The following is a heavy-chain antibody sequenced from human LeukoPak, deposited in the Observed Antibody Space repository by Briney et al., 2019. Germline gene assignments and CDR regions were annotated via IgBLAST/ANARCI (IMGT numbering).Heavy chain of an antibody. CDR1: GFTFSSYA. D-gene: IGHD6-19*01. CDR2: ISYDGSNE. V-gene: IGHV3-30-3*01. J-gene: IGHJ4*02. Sequence: GGSLRLSCAASGFTFSSYAMSWVRQAPGKGLEWVAVISYDGSNEYYADSVKGRFTISRDNSKNTLYLQMNSLRAEDTAVYYCARSGSGWYEGFDYWGQGTLVTVSS. CDR3: ARSGSGWYEGFDY.